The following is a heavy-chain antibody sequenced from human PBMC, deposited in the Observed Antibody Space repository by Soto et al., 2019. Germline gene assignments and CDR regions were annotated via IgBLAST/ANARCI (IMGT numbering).Heavy chain of an antibody. D-gene: IGHD3-16*01. V-gene: IGHV3-30*18. CDR2: ISYDGSYK. CDR1: GFTFSSYG. Sequence: QVQLVESVGGVVQHGRSLRLSCAASGFTFSSYGMHWVRQAPGKGLEWVAVISYDGSYKYYADSVKGRFTISRDNSKNTLYLQMNSLRAEDTAVYYCAKWNGGFDYWGQGTLVTVSS. CDR3: AKWNGGFDY. J-gene: IGHJ4*02.